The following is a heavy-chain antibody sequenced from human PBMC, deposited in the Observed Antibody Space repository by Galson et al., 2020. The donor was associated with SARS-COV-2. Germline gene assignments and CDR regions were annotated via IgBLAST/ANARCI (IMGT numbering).Heavy chain of an antibody. J-gene: IGHJ4*02. CDR3: ARRPTYSSGWSFDY. D-gene: IGHD6-19*01. Sequence: VKGRFTISRDNAKNSLYLQMNTLRPEDTAFYYCARRPTYSSGWSFDYWGQGTLVTVSS. V-gene: IGHV3-20*03.